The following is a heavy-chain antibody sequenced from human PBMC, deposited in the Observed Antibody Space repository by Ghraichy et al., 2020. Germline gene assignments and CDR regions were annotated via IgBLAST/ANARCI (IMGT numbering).Heavy chain of an antibody. J-gene: IGHJ6*02. CDR3: GSSGNFYYYYVMDI. CDR2: IYHTGRS. CDR1: GYSIRSGYY. V-gene: IGHV4-38-2*02. Sequence: SQTLSLTCTVSGYSIRSGYYWGWIRQLPGKGLEWIGNIYHTGRSYYNPSLKSRVTISLDTSKNQFSLNLSSVTAADTAVYYCGSSGNFYYYYVMDIWGQGTTVTVSS. D-gene: IGHD3-10*01.